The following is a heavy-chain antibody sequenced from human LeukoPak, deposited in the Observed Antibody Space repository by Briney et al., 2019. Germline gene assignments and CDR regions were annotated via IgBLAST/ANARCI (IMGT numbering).Heavy chain of an antibody. J-gene: IGHJ4*02. Sequence: GGSLGLSRAASGFSFSNYAMSWVRQAPGKGLECVSTISSGAGNTYYADSVKGRFTISRDNSKNTLYLQMNSLRAEDTAVYYCAQSREIAVFGVVKPDYWGQGTLVTVSS. D-gene: IGHD3-3*01. CDR2: ISSGAGNT. V-gene: IGHV3-23*01. CDR3: AQSREIAVFGVVKPDY. CDR1: GFSFSNYA.